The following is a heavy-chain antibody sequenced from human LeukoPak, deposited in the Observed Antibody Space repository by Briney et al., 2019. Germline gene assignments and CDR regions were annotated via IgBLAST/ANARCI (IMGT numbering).Heavy chain of an antibody. CDR1: GFTFSSYA. CDR3: AKAHIVVVVAATHVDY. Sequence: SGGSLRLSCAASGFTFSSYAMSWVRQAPGKGLEWVSAISGSGGSTYYADSVKGRFTISRDNSKNTLYLQMNSLRAEDTAVYYCAKAHIVVVVAATHVDYWGQGTLVTVSS. V-gene: IGHV3-23*01. J-gene: IGHJ4*02. CDR2: ISGSGGST. D-gene: IGHD2-15*01.